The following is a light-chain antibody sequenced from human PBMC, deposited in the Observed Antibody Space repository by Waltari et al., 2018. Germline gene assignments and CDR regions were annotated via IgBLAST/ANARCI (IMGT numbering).Light chain of an antibody. CDR1: QSLTKNY. J-gene: IGKJ2*01. CDR2: GAS. CDR3: QQYGSSVLYT. Sequence: EIVLTQSPATLSLSPGERATLSCRTSQSLTKNYLAWYQQKPGQAPRLLIYGASSRAAGIPDRFSGSGSVTDFTLTISRLEPEDFAVYYCQQYGSSVLYTFGQGTKLEIK. V-gene: IGKV3-20*01.